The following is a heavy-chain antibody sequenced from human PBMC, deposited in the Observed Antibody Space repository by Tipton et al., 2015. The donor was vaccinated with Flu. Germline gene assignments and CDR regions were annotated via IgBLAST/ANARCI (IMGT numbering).Heavy chain of an antibody. D-gene: IGHD3-10*02. V-gene: IGHV4-38-2*01. J-gene: IGHJ4*02. CDR2: IYHSGTT. CDR3: ARHTSDSVRGVIDY. Sequence: TLSLTCSVSGYSIRSAYYWGWVRRPPGKGLEWIGTIYHSGTTYYNPSLKSRLTISVDTSQNQFSLRLSSVTAADTAVYYCARHTSDSVRGVIDYWGQGTLVTVSS. CDR1: GYSIRSAYY.